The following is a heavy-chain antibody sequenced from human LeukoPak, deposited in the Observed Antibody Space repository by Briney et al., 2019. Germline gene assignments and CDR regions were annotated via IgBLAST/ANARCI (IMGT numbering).Heavy chain of an antibody. CDR1: GISISDYG. D-gene: IGHD2-15*01. J-gene: IGHJ3*02. V-gene: IGHV3-69-1*01. Sequence: GGSLRLSCSASGISISDYGMSWVRQAPGKGLEWLSYITMNSVTLYAESVKGRFTTSRDNDKNSVYLQLNSLRDEDTAVYYCARSLEGLIVVVVAATEGAFDIWGQGTMVTVSS. CDR3: ARSLEGLIVVVVAATEGAFDI. CDR2: ITMNSVT.